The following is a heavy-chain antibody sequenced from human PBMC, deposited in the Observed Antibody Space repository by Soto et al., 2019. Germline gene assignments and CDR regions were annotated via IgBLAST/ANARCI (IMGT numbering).Heavy chain of an antibody. J-gene: IGHJ4*02. V-gene: IGHV3-11*01. Sequence: GGSLRLSCAASGFTFSDYYMSWIRQAPGKGLEWVSYISSSGSTIYYADSVKGRFTISRDNAKNSLYLQMNSLRAEDTAVYYCARAYSSSSYYFDYWGQGTLVTVSS. CDR1: GFTFSDYY. CDR3: ARAYSSSSYYFDY. D-gene: IGHD6-6*01. CDR2: ISSSGSTI.